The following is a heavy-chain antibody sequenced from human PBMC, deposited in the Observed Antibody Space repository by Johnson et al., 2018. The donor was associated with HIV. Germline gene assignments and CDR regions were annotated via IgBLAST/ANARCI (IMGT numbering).Heavy chain of an antibody. CDR3: ARVTTMIVVVFAFDI. CDR1: GFTFSSFA. CDR2: ISYDGSNK. J-gene: IGHJ3*02. D-gene: IGHD3-22*01. Sequence: QVQLVESGGGVVQPGTSLRLSCAASGFTFSSFAMHWVRQAPGKGLEWVAFISYDGSNKYYADSVKGRFTISRDNSKNTLYLQMNSLRAEDTAVYYCARVTTMIVVVFAFDIWGQGTMVTVSS. V-gene: IGHV3-30-3*01.